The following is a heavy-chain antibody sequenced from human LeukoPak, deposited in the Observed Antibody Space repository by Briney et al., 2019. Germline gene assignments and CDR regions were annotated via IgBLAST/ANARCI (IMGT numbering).Heavy chain of an antibody. D-gene: IGHD3-10*01. CDR1: GFTFSNYA. Sequence: PGGSLRLSCSASGFTFSNYAMHWVRQAPGKGLEFVSAISSNGGSTYYADSVKGRFTISRDNSKNTLYLQMSSLRAEDTAVYYCVKVGYGSGDYWGQGTLDTVSS. CDR3: VKVGYGSGDY. J-gene: IGHJ4*02. V-gene: IGHV3-64D*06. CDR2: ISSNGGST.